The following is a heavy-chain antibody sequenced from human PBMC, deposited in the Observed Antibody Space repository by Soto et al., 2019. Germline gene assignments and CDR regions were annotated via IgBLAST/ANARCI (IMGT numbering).Heavy chain of an antibody. J-gene: IGHJ6*03. CDR3: AGGGTNTDYYSPDYYYYYYYMDV. CDR1: GGTFSSYT. CDR2: IIPILGIA. V-gene: IGHV1-69*02. D-gene: IGHD3-22*01. Sequence: QVQLVQSGAEVKKPGSSVKVSCKASGGTFSSYTISWVRQAPGQGLEWMGRIIPILGIANYAQKFQGRVTITADKSTGTVYMELSSLRSEDTAVYYCAGGGTNTDYYSPDYYYYYYYMDVWGKGTTVTVSS.